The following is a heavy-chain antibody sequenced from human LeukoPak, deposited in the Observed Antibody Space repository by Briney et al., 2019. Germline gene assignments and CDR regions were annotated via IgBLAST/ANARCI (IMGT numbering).Heavy chain of an antibody. D-gene: IGHD6-19*01. CDR2: ISYDGSNK. CDR3: ARYKSGWSPDY. V-gene: IGHV3-30-3*01. Sequence: GGSLRLSCAASGFTFSSYAMHWVRQAPGKGLEWVAVISYDGSNKYYADSVKGRFTISRDNSKNTLYLQMNSLRAEDTAVYYCARYKSGWSPDYWGQGTLVTVSS. CDR1: GFTFSSYA. J-gene: IGHJ4*02.